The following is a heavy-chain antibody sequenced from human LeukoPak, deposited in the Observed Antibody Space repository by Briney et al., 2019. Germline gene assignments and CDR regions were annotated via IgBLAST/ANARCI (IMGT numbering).Heavy chain of an antibody. CDR3: AKDSSSWGFVDY. CDR2: INADGSST. D-gene: IGHD6-13*01. J-gene: IGHJ4*02. V-gene: IGHV3-74*01. Sequence: GGSLRLSCAASGFTFSSYWMHWVRQVPGKGLVWVSRINADGSSTNYADSVKGRFSISRDNAKNTLYLQMNSLRAEDTALYYCAKDSSSWGFVDYWGQGILVTVSS. CDR1: GFTFSSYW.